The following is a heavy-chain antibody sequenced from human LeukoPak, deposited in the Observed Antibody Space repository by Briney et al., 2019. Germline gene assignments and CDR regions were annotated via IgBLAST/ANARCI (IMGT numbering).Heavy chain of an antibody. J-gene: IGHJ5*02. CDR1: GYKFTAYY. V-gene: IGHV1-2*02. CDR2: VNPDSGDT. D-gene: IGHD6-19*01. Sequence: ASVKVSCKSSGYKFTAYYIHWIRQAPGQGLEWMGWVNPDSGDTNCTQKYEGRLTLTRDTSVTTVYMELSSPTSDDTAVYYCARVWDASGWSNWFDPWGQGTLVTVSS. CDR3: ARVWDASGWSNWFDP.